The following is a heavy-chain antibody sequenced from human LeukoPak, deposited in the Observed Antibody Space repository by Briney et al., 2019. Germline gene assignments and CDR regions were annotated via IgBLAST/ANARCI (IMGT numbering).Heavy chain of an antibody. Sequence: GGSLRLSCAASGFTFSSYAMSWVRQAPGKGLEWGSSSSGGGGSTFYADSVKGRSTIFRDNSRNTLYLQMNILRAEDTAVYHCAKGYCSGGSCHVFDYWGQGTLVTVSS. J-gene: IGHJ4*02. CDR1: GFTFSSYA. CDR3: AKGYCSGGSCHVFDY. D-gene: IGHD2-15*01. V-gene: IGHV3-23*01. CDR2: SSGGGGST.